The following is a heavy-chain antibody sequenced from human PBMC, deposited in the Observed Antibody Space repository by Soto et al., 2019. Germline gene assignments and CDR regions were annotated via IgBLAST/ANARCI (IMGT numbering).Heavy chain of an antibody. J-gene: IGHJ4*02. Sequence: SETLSLTCTVSGDSISSANNYWSWIRQPPGEGLEWIGFISYSGTTSYSPSLKSRLAISLDTSKNQFSLSLTSVTAADTAVYYCARGGGYSYGLAFWGQGTLVTVSS. CDR2: ISYSGTT. CDR1: GDSISSANNY. D-gene: IGHD5-12*01. V-gene: IGHV4-30-4*01. CDR3: ARGGGYSYGLAF.